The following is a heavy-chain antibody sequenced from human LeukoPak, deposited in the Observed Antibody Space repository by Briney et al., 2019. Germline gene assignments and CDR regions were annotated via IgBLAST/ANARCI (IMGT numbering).Heavy chain of an antibody. CDR1: GGSFSGYY. V-gene: IGHV4-34*01. D-gene: IGHD6-13*01. J-gene: IGHJ6*02. CDR2: INHSGST. CDR3: ATSGAAAGYYYYGMDV. Sequence: SETLSLTCAVYGGSFSGYYWSWIRQPPGKGLEWMGEINHSGSTNYNPALKSRGTISVDTSKNPFSLKLSSVTAADTAVYYCATSGAAAGYYYYGMDVWGQGTTVTVSS.